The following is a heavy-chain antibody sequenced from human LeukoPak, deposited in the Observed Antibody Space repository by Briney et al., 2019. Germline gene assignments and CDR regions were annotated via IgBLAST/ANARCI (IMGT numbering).Heavy chain of an antibody. Sequence: GRSLRLSCTTSGFTFEDYAVSWVRQAPGKGLEWLGFIGREAHGGRAQYATSVKGRFTISRDDSRSIAYLQLHSLRSEDTATYYCSREGDVLTGFYPDYWGNGTLVTVSS. CDR2: IGREAHGGRA. CDR3: SREGDVLTGFYPDY. CDR1: GFTFEDYA. J-gene: IGHJ4*01. D-gene: IGHD3-9*01. V-gene: IGHV3-49*04.